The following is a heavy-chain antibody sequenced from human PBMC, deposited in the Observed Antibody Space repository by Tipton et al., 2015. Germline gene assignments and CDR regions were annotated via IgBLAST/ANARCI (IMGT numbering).Heavy chain of an antibody. Sequence: QSGAEVKKPGESLKISCKGSGYRFNTYWIAWGRQMPGKGLEWMGIIYVGDSDSRYSPSFQGQVTMSVDKSISTAYLQWSSLKASDTAMYYCARLSISNFFDYWGQGTLVTVSS. CDR1: GYRFNTYW. CDR2: IYVGDSDS. CDR3: ARLSISNFFDY. J-gene: IGHJ4*02. V-gene: IGHV5-51*01. D-gene: IGHD4-11*01.